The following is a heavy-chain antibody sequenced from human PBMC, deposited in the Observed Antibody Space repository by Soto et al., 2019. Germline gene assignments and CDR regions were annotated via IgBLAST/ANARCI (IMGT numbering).Heavy chain of an antibody. CDR1: GFPFSDYY. CDR2: ISSSGSAL. CDR3: ARVLGGSGSPVDY. D-gene: IGHD2-15*01. V-gene: IGHV3-11*01. Sequence: GGSLRLSCAASGFPFSDYYMTWIRQAPGKGLEWVSYISSSGSALQYADSVKGRFTISRDNARNSVFLQMNSLRAEDTAVYYCARVLGGSGSPVDYWGQGTLVTVSS. J-gene: IGHJ4*02.